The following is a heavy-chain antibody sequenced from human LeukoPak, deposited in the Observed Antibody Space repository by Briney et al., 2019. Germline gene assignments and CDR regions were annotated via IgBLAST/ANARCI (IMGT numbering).Heavy chain of an antibody. CDR2: ISGSGGST. CDR3: AKTSYDSSGYYYFDY. J-gene: IGHJ4*02. CDR1: GVTFSSYA. D-gene: IGHD3-22*01. Sequence: GGSLRLSCAASGVTFSSYAMSWVRQAPGKGLEWVSAISGSGGSTYYADSVKGRFTISRDNSKNTLYLQMNSLRAEDTAVYHCAKTSYDSSGYYYFDYWGQGTLVTVSS. V-gene: IGHV3-23*01.